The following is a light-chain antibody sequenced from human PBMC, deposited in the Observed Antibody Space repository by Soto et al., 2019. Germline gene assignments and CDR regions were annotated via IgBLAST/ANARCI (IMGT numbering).Light chain of an antibody. Sequence: DIQMTQSRASLSASVGDRVTITCQASQDISNYLNWYQQKPGKAPKLLIYDASNLETGVPSRFSGSGSGTDFTFTISSLQPEDIATYYCQQYDNFLTFGGGTKVEIK. J-gene: IGKJ4*01. CDR2: DAS. V-gene: IGKV1-33*01. CDR3: QQYDNFLT. CDR1: QDISNY.